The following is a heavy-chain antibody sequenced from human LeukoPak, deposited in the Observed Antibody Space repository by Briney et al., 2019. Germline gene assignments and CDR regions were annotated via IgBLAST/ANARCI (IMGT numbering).Heavy chain of an antibody. Sequence: SETLSLTCAVSGGSFSGYYWTWIRQSPGKGLEWIGEMNHSGNNNYKTSLKSRVTISLDTSGNQFSLKLSSVTAADTAVYYCASGYCGGACQLGGVDMWGQGTMVTVSS. J-gene: IGHJ3*02. V-gene: IGHV4-34*01. D-gene: IGHD2-21*02. CDR1: GGSFSGYY. CDR2: MNHSGNN. CDR3: ASGYCGGACQLGGVDM.